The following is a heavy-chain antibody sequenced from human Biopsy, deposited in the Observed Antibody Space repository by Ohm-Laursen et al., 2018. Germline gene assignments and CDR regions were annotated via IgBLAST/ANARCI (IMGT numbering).Heavy chain of an antibody. D-gene: IGHD3-9*01. CDR2: IIAFFRTV. V-gene: IGHV1-69*13. J-gene: IGHJ6*02. CDR1: GGTFSNSA. Sequence: SVKVSCKVSGGTFSNSAISWVRQAPGQGLEWMGGIIAFFRTVNYAQNFQGRLTITADEFTDTAYMELRSLRSEDTAVYYCAPQTPRDPDILTGAYHYDMAVWGQGTTVTVSS. CDR3: APQTPRDPDILTGAYHYDMAV.